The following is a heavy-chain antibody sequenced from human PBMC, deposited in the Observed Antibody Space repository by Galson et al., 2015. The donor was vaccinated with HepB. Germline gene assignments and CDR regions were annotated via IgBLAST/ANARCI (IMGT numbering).Heavy chain of an antibody. J-gene: IGHJ6*03. CDR1: GGTFSSYA. V-gene: IGHV1-69*13. CDR2: IIPIFGTA. D-gene: IGHD3-10*01. CDR3: ARAGGSFRNTYYYYMDV. Sequence: SVKVSCKASGGTFSSYAISWVRQAPGQGLEWMGGIIPIFGTANYAQKFQGRVTITADESTSTAYMELSSLRSEDTAVYYCARAGGSFRNTYYYYMDVWGKGTTVTVSS.